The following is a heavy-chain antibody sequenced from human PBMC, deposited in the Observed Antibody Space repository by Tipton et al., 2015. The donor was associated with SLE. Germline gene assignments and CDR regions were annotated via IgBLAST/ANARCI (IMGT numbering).Heavy chain of an antibody. J-gene: IGHJ4*02. Sequence: QLVQSGAEVKKPGASVKVSCKASGYTFTSYAMHWVRQAPGQRLEWMRWINAGNGNTKCSQKFQGRVTITRDTSATTAYMELSSLTSEDTAVYYCAREGIAPRTFDYWGQGTLVTVSS. CDR1: GYTFTSYA. D-gene: IGHD6-6*01. CDR3: AREGIAPRTFDY. V-gene: IGHV1-3*01. CDR2: INAGNGNT.